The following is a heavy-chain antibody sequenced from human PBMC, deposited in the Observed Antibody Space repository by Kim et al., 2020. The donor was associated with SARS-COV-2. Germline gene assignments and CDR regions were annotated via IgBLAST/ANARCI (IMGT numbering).Heavy chain of an antibody. CDR2: ICYDGSNK. J-gene: IGHJ6*02. D-gene: IGHD3-22*01. V-gene: IGHV3-33*01. CDR3: ARVKAAYYYYYGMDV. CDR1: GFTFSSYG. Sequence: GGSLRLSCAASGFTFSSYGRPWVRQPPGKGLEWVAFICYDGSNKYYADSVKGRLTISRNNSKNKLYLQMNSLRAEETAVYYCARVKAAYYYYYGMDVWGQGTTVTVSS.